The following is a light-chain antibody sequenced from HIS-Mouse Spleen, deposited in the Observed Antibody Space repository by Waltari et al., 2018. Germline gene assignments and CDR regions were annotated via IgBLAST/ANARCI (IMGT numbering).Light chain of an antibody. CDR1: SSHVGGSNH. CDR3: SSYTSSSTWV. CDR2: DVS. V-gene: IGLV2-14*03. J-gene: IGLJ3*02. Sequence: QSALTQPASVSGSPGQSIPISCTGTSSHVGGSNHVSWYQQHPGKAPKLMIYDVSHRPSGVSNRFSGSKSGNTASLTISGLQAEDEADYYCSSYTSSSTWVFGGGTKLTVL.